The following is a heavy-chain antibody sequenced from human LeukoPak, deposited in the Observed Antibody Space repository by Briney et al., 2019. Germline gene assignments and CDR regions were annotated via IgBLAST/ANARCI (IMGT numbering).Heavy chain of an antibody. CDR1: GFTFSSYA. CDR3: VKGAGLTYFDFWSGYSYYFDY. CDR2: ISSNGGST. Sequence: GGSLRLSCSASGFTFSSYAMHWVRQAPGKGLEYVSAISSNGGSTYYADSVKGRFTISRDNSKNTLYLQMSSLRAEDTAVYYCVKGAGLTYFDFWSGYSYYFDYWGQGTLVTVSS. J-gene: IGHJ4*02. D-gene: IGHD3-3*01. V-gene: IGHV3-64D*06.